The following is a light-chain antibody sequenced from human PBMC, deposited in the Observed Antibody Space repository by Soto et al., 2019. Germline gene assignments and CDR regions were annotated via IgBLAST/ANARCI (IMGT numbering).Light chain of an antibody. V-gene: IGKV3-15*01. CDR1: QSVRSN. CDR2: GAS. CDR3: QQYKNWPL. J-gene: IGKJ5*01. Sequence: EIVLTQAPVTLSFSPGERATLSCRASQSVRSNLAWYQQKPGQAPRLLLYGASTRATGIPVRFSGSGFGTEFTLTISSLQSEDFAVYYCQQYKNWPLFGQGTRLEIK.